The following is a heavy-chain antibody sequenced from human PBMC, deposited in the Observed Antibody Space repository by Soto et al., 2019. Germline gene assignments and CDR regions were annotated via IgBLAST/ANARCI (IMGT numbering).Heavy chain of an antibody. CDR3: AKEQLAMTVVVADYFDS. J-gene: IGHJ4*02. V-gene: IGHV3-30*18. D-gene: IGHD3-22*01. CDR1: GFTFSTYG. Sequence: QVQLVESGGGVVQHGKSLRLSCAASGFTFSTYGIHWVRQAPGKGLEWVALISYDGGSKYYGDSVKGRFIISRDNSHNTVSLQMNSLRADDTAVYFCAKEQLAMTVVVADYFDSWGQGTLVTVSS. CDR2: ISYDGGSK.